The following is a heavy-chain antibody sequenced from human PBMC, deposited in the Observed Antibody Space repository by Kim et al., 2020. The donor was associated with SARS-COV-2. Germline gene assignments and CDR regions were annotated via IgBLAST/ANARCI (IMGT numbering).Heavy chain of an antibody. D-gene: IGHD2-2*01. CDR3: ASGIVVVPAAAGSYYYYGMDV. J-gene: IGHJ6*02. V-gene: IGHV1-2*06. Sequence: ASVKVSCKASGYTFTGYYMHWVRQAPGQGLEWMGRINPNSGGTNYAQKFQGRVTMTRDTSISTAYMELSRLRSDDTAVYYCASGIVVVPAAAGSYYYYGMDVWGQGTTVTVSS. CDR2: INPNSGGT. CDR1: GYTFTGYY.